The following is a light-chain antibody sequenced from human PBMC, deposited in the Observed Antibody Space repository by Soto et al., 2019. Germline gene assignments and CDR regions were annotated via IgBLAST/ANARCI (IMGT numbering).Light chain of an antibody. V-gene: IGKV1-5*01. J-gene: IGKJ1*01. Sequence: DIQMTQSPSTLSASVGDRVIITCRASQSISDYLAWYQQKPGKAPKLLIYDASNLESGVPSTFSGSGSVTEFTLTISSLQPDDFATYYCQQYYTYWHMFGQGTRVEIK. CDR2: DAS. CDR1: QSISDY. CDR3: QQYYTYWHM.